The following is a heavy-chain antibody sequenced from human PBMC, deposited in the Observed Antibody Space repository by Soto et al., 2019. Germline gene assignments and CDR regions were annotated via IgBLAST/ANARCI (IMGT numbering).Heavy chain of an antibody. CDR2: IYPGDSDT. V-gene: IGHV5-51*01. Sequence: GESLKISCKGSGYSFSSYWIAWVRQMPGKGLEWMGIIYPGDSDTRYSPSFQGQVTISADKSISTAYLQWSSLKASDTAMYYCARHISGYSYGYYYGMDVWGQGTTVTVSS. CDR3: ARHISGYSYGYYYGMDV. CDR1: GYSFSSYW. D-gene: IGHD5-18*01. J-gene: IGHJ6*02.